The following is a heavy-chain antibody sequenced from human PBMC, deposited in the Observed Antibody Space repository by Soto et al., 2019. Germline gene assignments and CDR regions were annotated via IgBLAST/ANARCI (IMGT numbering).Heavy chain of an antibody. V-gene: IGHV4-59*08. Sequence: SETLSLTCTVSGGSISSYYWSWIRQPPGKGLEWIGYIYYSGSTNYNPSLKSRVTISVDTSKNQFSLKLSSVTAADTAVYYCARRYGGTFDYWGQGTMVTVSA. CDR2: IYYSGST. CDR3: ARRYGGTFDY. J-gene: IGHJ4*02. CDR1: GGSISSYY. D-gene: IGHD2-15*01.